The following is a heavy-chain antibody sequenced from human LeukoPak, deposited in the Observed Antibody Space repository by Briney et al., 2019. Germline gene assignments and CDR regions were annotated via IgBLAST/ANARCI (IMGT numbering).Heavy chain of an antibody. CDR1: GGSMNTYY. CDR2: VFTSGTT. D-gene: IGHD3-10*01. J-gene: IGHJ4*02. CDR3: ARDHHGSGNFGTYDS. Sequence: SETLSLTCNVSGGSMNTYYWSWIRQPAGKELEWIGRVFTSGTTNYNPSLKSRVTMSVDTSKSQFSLTLTSVTAADSAVYYCARDHHGSGNFGTYDSWGQGTLVTVSS. V-gene: IGHV4-4*07.